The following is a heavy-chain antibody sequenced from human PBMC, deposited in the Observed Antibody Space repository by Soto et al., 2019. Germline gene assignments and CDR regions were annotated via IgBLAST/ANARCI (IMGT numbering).Heavy chain of an antibody. V-gene: IGHV1-18*01. CDR3: ARVVAAAPVYYGMDV. CDR1: GFTYTING. D-gene: IGHD2-15*01. J-gene: IGHJ6*02. CDR2: INPYNANT. Sequence: ASVKASCKDCGFTYTINGIAWVRQAPRQGLEWMGWINPYNANTSYAQKFQGRVTMTTDSSTTTGYMELRSLRSDDTAVYYCARVVAAAPVYYGMDVWGQGTTVTVSS.